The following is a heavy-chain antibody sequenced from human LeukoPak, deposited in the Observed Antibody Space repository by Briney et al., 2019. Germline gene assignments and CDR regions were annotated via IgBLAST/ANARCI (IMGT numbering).Heavy chain of an antibody. V-gene: IGHV3-33*01. Sequence: GRSLRLSCAASGLTFRSYGMHWVRQAPGKGLEWVAVIWYDGSKKYYADSVKGRFTISRDNSKNTLCLQMNSLRAEDTAVYYCASGRGDYGVYFDYWGRGTLVTVSS. CDR1: GLTFRSYG. D-gene: IGHD4-17*01. CDR2: IWYDGSKK. CDR3: ASGRGDYGVYFDY. J-gene: IGHJ4*02.